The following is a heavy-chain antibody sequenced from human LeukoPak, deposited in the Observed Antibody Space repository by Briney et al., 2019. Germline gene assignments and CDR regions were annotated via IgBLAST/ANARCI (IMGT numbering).Heavy chain of an antibody. CDR1: GYTFTSYA. V-gene: IGHV1-2*02. J-gene: IGHJ3*02. D-gene: IGHD3-10*01. Sequence: ASVKVSYKASGYTFTSYAMNWVRQAPGQGLEWMGWINPNSGGTNYAQKFQGRVTMTRDKSIRTAYMELSRLTSDDTAVYYCARNIWFGESADAFDIWGQGTMVTVSS. CDR2: INPNSGGT. CDR3: ARNIWFGESADAFDI.